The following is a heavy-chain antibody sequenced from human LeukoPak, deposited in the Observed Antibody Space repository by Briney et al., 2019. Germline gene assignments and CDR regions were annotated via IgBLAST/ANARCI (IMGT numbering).Heavy chain of an antibody. CDR3: ARGDDSSSWLVHY. CDR2: IYYGGPT. CDR1: GGSISTGNW. J-gene: IGHJ4*02. V-gene: IGHV4-4*02. D-gene: IGHD6-13*01. Sequence: SETLSLTCTVSGGSISTGNWWSWVRQPPGKGLEWIGEIYYGGPTNYNPSLKSRVTLSVDKSKNQFSLKVSSVTAADTAVYYCARGDDSSSWLVHYWGQGTLVTVSS.